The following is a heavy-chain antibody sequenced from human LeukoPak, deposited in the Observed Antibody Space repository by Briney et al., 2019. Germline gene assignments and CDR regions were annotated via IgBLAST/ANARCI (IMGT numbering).Heavy chain of an antibody. J-gene: IGHJ4*02. CDR2: IKQDGSEK. CDR3: ARGHCSGGSCYSSLYDY. D-gene: IGHD2-15*01. CDR1: AFTFSNYY. Sequence: PGGSLRLSCAASAFTFSNYYMSWVRQATGKGLEWVANIKQDGSEKWYADSVKGRFTISRDNAKNSLYLQMNSLRAEDTAVYYCARGHCSGGSCYSSLYDYWGQGTLVTVSS. V-gene: IGHV3-7*01.